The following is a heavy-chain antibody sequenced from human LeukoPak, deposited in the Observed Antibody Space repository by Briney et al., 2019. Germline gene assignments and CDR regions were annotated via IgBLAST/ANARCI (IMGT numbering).Heavy chain of an antibody. D-gene: IGHD2-2*01. CDR2: ISYDGSNK. Sequence: GGSLRLSCAASGFTFSSYGMPWVRQAPGKGLEWVAVISYDGSNKYYADSVKGRFTISRDNSKNTLYLQMNSLRAVDTAVYYCAKFIVVGELDYWGQGTLVTVSS. CDR1: GFTFSSYG. V-gene: IGHV3-30*18. J-gene: IGHJ4*02. CDR3: AKFIVVGELDY.